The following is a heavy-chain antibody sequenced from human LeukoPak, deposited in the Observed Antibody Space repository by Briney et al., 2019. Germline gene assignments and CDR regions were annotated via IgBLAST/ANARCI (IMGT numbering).Heavy chain of an antibody. CDR1: GVSSSSSY. CDR3: ARREFVIYCSGGSCYTDNWFDP. V-gene: IGHV4-59*08. Sequence: SETLSLTCTVSGVSSSSSYWSWIRQPPGKGLEWIGYIYYSGSTNYNPSLKSRVTISVDTSKNQFSLKLSSVTAADTAVYYCARREFVIYCSGGSCYTDNWFDPWGQGTLVTVSS. D-gene: IGHD2-15*01. J-gene: IGHJ5*02. CDR2: IYYSGST.